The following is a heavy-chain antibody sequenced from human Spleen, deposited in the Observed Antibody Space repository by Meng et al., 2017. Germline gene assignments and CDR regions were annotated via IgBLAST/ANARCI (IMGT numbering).Heavy chain of an antibody. Sequence: QGELVQFGAEVKKPGASVTVSCKASGYTFNSYDINWVRQAPGQGLEWMGRIIPILGIANYAQKFQGRVTITADKSTSTAYMELSSLRSEDTAVYYCARTSPGWFDPWGQGTLVTVSS. CDR2: IIPILGIA. V-gene: IGHV1-69*09. CDR3: ARTSPGWFDP. CDR1: GYTFNSYD. J-gene: IGHJ5*02.